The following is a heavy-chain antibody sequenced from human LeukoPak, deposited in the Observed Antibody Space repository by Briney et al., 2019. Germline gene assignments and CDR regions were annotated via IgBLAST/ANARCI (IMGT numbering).Heavy chain of an antibody. CDR3: ARDALGYCTNGVCWGAFDI. D-gene: IGHD2-8*01. CDR2: ISYDGSNK. Sequence: PGGSLRLSCAASGSTFSSYAMHWVRQAPGKGLEWVAVISYDGSNKYYADSVKGRFTISRDNSKNTLYLQMNSLRAEDTAVYYCARDALGYCTNGVCWGAFDIWGQGTMVTVSS. J-gene: IGHJ3*02. CDR1: GSTFSSYA. V-gene: IGHV3-30-3*01.